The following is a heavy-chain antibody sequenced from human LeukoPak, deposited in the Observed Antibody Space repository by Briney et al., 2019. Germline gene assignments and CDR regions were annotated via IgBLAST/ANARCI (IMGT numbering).Heavy chain of an antibody. CDR3: ARGSGGYSGYDTYYYYMDV. V-gene: IGHV4-4*07. CDR2: IYTSGST. CDR1: GCSLSSYY. Sequence: SETLSLTCTVSGCSLSSYYWSWIRQPAGKGLEWIGRIYTSGSTNYNPSLKSRVTMSVDTSKNQFALKLRSVTAADTAVYYCARGSGGYSGYDTYYYYMDVWGKGTTVTVSS. J-gene: IGHJ6*03. D-gene: IGHD5-12*01.